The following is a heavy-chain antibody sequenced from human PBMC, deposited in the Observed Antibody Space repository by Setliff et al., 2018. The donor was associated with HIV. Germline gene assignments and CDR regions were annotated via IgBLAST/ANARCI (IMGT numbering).Heavy chain of an antibody. D-gene: IGHD3-10*01. CDR1: GYTFTSYY. J-gene: IGHJ3*01. Sequence: ASVKVSCKASGYTFTSYYIHWVRQAPGQGLEWMGIINPSVGNTDYAQKFQTRVTMTRDTSTSTVYMELSRLRSNATAIYYCVRVAMIRGTIVGAFDLWGQGSMVTVSS. V-gene: IGHV1-46*01. CDR3: VRVAMIRGTIVGAFDL. CDR2: INPSVGNT.